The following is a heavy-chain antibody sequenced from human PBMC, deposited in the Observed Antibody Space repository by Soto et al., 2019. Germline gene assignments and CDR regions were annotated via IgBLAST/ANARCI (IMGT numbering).Heavy chain of an antibody. V-gene: IGHV1-58*01. J-gene: IGHJ4*02. D-gene: IGHD6-6*01. Sequence: QMHLGQSGPEVKKPGTSVKVSCKASGFTFISSAVHWVRQARGQRREWIGWIVGCSGNTNYAQKFQQRVSITRDKSTSKAYLELSSLRSEDTAVYYCAAGRWVAARPWLLESDSWGQGTLVTVSS. CDR3: AAGRWVAARPWLLESDS. CDR2: IVGCSGNT. CDR1: GFTFISSA.